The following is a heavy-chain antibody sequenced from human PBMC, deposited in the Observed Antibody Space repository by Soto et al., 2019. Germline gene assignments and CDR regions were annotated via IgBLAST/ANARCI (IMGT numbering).Heavy chain of an antibody. CDR1: GDYYSISTYS. CDR3: AGMPYTSGLRFDP. J-gene: IGHJ5*02. V-gene: IGHV4-30-2*01. CDR2: IYQSGVT. D-gene: IGHD6-19*01. Sequence: PSETLSLTCNLSGDYYSISTYSWSWIRQPPGKALQWIGFIYQSGVTSYNPSLASLVSISLERSTNQCSLKPKSVTAADTAVYFCAGMPYTSGLRFDPWGTGTMVTVSS.